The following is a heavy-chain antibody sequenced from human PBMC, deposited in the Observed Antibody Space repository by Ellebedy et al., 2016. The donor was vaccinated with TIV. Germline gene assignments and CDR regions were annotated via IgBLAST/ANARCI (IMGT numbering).Heavy chain of an antibody. J-gene: IGHJ4*02. CDR1: GYTFTSYY. V-gene: IGHV1-46*01. CDR3: ARQDIAVVVAAPDY. CDR2: INPSDGTK. Sequence: AASVQVSCKASGYTFTSYYMHWVRHAPGQGLAGMGRINPSDGTKTYALKFQGRVTMTRDTSTSTVYMELSSLRSEDTAVYYCARQDIAVVVAAPDYWGQGTLVTVSS. D-gene: IGHD2-15*01.